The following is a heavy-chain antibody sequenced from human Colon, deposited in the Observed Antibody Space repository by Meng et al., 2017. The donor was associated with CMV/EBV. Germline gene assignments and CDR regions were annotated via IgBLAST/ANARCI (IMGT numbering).Heavy chain of an antibody. D-gene: IGHD3-3*01. CDR1: GYTFTGYL. CDR3: GTFGGDFDY. CDR2: INPYSGDT. Sequence: VHLHQSGAGTTEPGASVKAPCKASGYTFTGYLIHWVRQAPGQGLEWMGWINPYSGDTIYAQKFEVGVTMTRDASITTAYLELSSLKSDDTAVYYCGTFGGDFDYWGQGTLVTVSS. V-gene: IGHV1-2*02. J-gene: IGHJ4*02.